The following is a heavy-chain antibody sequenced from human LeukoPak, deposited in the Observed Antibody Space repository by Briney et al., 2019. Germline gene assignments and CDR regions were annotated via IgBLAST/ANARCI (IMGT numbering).Heavy chain of an antibody. V-gene: IGHV3-23*01. CDR1: GFTFGSYA. D-gene: IGHD3-10*01. CDR3: AKDRYGSGTYQDY. CDR2: ISGSGAST. J-gene: IGHJ4*02. Sequence: PGGSLRFSVAAFGFTFGSYAMSGVRQAPGKGLEWVSAISGSGASTYYADSVKGRFTISRDNSKNTLNLQMNSLRAEDTAVYYCAKDRYGSGTYQDYWGQGTLVTVSS.